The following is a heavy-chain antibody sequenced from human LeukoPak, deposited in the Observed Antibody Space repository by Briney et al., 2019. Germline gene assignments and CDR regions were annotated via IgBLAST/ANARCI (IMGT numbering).Heavy chain of an antibody. J-gene: IGHJ5*02. D-gene: IGHD1-26*01. CDR1: GGSISSGSYY. Sequence: SQTLSLTCTVSGGSISSGSYYWSWIRQPAGKALEWIGRIYTSGSTNYNPSLKSRVTISVDRSKNQFSLMLRSVTAADTAVYYCARAVGSSESNWFDPWGQGTLPPSPQ. V-gene: IGHV4-61*02. CDR2: IYTSGST. CDR3: ARAVGSSESNWFDP.